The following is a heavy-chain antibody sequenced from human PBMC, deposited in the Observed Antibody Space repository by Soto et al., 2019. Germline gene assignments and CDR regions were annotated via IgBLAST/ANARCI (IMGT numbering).Heavy chain of an antibody. CDR3: ARGNPFNYAGFDV. CDR2: MNAKSGDT. Sequence: QANLEQSGAEVKRPGASVKVSCRASGYTSSDFDINWRRQASGQGPEWMGWMNAKSGDTFFAQRFQGKFNMTWDTSLSTAYMEVGSLTSDDTAMYYCARGNPFNYAGFDVWGQGTTVAVSS. D-gene: IGHD3-16*01. V-gene: IGHV1-8*01. J-gene: IGHJ6*02. CDR1: GYTSSDFD.